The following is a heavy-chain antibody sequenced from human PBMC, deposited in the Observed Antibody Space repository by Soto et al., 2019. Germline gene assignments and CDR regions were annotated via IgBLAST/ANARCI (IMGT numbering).Heavy chain of an antibody. D-gene: IGHD6-13*01. J-gene: IGHJ6*02. CDR1: GGTFSSYA. CDR3: AKDSGIAAAGDYYYGMDV. CDR2: IIPIFGTA. Sequence: GASVKVSCKASGGTFSSYAISWVRQAPGQGLEWMGGIIPIFGTANYAQKFQGRVTITADESTSTAYMELSSLRSEDTAVYYCAKDSGIAAAGDYYYGMDVWGQGTTVTVSS. V-gene: IGHV1-69*13.